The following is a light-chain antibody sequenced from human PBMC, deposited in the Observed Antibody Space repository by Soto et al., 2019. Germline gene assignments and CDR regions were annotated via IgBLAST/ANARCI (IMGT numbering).Light chain of an antibody. CDR3: SSYTSSSTLYV. V-gene: IGLV2-14*01. CDR1: SSDVGGYNY. CDR2: DVS. Sequence: QSALTQPASVSGSPGQSITISCTGTSSDVGGYNYVSWYQQHPGKAPKLMIYDVSNRPSGVSNRFSGSKSCNTASLTISGLQAEDEADYYCSSYTSSSTLYVFGTGTKLTVL. J-gene: IGLJ1*01.